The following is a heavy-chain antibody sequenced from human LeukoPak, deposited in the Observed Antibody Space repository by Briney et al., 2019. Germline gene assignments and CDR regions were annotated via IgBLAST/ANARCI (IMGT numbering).Heavy chain of an antibody. CDR1: GYTFTSYD. D-gene: IGHD3-22*01. CDR2: MNPNSGNT. CDR3: ARGNGGGYYSKHNWFDP. Sequence: ASVKVSCKASGYTFTSYDINWVRQATGQGLEWMGWMNPNSGNTGYAQEFQGRVTMTRNTSISTAYMELSSLRSEDTAVYYCARGNGGGYYSKHNWFDPWGQGTLVTVSS. J-gene: IGHJ5*02. V-gene: IGHV1-8*01.